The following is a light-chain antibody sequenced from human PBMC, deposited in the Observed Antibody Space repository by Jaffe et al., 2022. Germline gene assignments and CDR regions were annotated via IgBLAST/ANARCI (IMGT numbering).Light chain of an antibody. CDR3: LQYFNIPLT. CDR1: QAISDS. J-gene: IGKJ3*01. Sequence: DIQMTQSPSSLSASVGDRVTLTCQASQAISDSVNWYQQKPGKAPELLIYDASNLQTGVPPRFSGSGSGTHFSFTISSLQPEDFATYYCLQYFNIPLTFGPGTKVDIK. CDR2: DAS. V-gene: IGKV1-33*01.